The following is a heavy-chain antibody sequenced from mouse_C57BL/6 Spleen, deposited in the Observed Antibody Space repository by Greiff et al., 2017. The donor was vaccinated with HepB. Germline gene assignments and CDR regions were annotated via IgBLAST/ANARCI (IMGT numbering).Heavy chain of an antibody. J-gene: IGHJ2*01. V-gene: IGHV1-81*01. D-gene: IGHD2-5*01. CDR2: IYPRSGNT. CDR3: ASSYYSNHFDY. Sequence: VQLVESGAELARPGASVKLSCKASGYTFTSYGISWVKQRTGQGLEWIGEIYPRSGNTYYNEKFKGKATLTADKSSSTAYMELRSLTSEDSAVYFCASSYYSNHFDYWGQGTTLTVSS. CDR1: GYTFTSYG.